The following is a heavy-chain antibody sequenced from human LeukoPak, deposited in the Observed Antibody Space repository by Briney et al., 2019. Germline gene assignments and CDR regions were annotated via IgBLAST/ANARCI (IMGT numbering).Heavy chain of an antibody. CDR2: IYHSGST. D-gene: IGHD2-2*01. J-gene: IGHJ4*02. CDR1: GYSISSGYY. Sequence: PSETLSLTCAVSGYSISSGYYWDWIRQPPGKGLEWIGSIYHSGSTYYNPSLKSRVTISVGTSKNQFSLKLSSVTAADTAVYYCASEPAAHTPDYWGQGTLVTVSS. CDR3: ASEPAAHTPDY. V-gene: IGHV4-38-2*01.